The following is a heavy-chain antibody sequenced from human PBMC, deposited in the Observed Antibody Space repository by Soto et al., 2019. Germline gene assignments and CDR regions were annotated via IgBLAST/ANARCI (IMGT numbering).Heavy chain of an antibody. J-gene: IGHJ4*02. CDR3: TREGET. D-gene: IGHD2-21*01. Sequence: QVQLAESGGGLVKPGGSLRLSCAASGFTFDDYYMTWIRQAPGRGLEWVSYISGGSTYTNYADSVKGRFTISRDNAKNSLYLPMNSLRVEDTAVYYCTREGETWGQGTLVTVSS. CDR1: GFTFDDYY. CDR2: ISGGSTYT. V-gene: IGHV3-11*05.